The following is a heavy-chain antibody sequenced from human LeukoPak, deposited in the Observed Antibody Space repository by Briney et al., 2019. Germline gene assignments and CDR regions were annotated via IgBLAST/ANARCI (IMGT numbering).Heavy chain of an antibody. D-gene: IGHD1-26*01. Sequence: SETLSLTCIVSGGSISSNSFYWGWIRQPPGKGLEWIGSIYYSGSTYYNPSLKSRVTISVDTSKNQFSLKLRSVTAADTAVYYCGHSGIYSLFDYWGQGSLVTVSS. CDR2: IYYSGST. J-gene: IGHJ4*02. CDR1: GGSISSNSFY. V-gene: IGHV4-39*01. CDR3: GHSGIYSLFDY.